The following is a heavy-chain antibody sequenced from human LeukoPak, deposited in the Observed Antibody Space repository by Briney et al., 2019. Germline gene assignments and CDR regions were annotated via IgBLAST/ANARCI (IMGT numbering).Heavy chain of an antibody. V-gene: IGHV1-18*01. CDR1: GYTFTSYG. D-gene: IGHD4-17*01. CDR2: ISAYNGNT. Sequence: ASVKLPCKASGYTFTSYGISWVRQAPGQGLEWMGWISAYNGNTNYAQKLQGRVTMTTDTSTSTAYMELRSLRSDDTAVYYCARGHTTGGAFDYWGQGTLVTVSS. J-gene: IGHJ4*02. CDR3: ARGHTTGGAFDY.